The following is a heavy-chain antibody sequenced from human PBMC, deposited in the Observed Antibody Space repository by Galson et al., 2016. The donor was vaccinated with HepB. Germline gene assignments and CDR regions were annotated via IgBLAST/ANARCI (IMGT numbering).Heavy chain of an antibody. CDR1: VFTFDDYA. D-gene: IGHD2-8*01. J-gene: IGHJ1*01. CDR2: ISWNSGTI. CDR3: AKDRLYTSNCLQH. V-gene: IGHV3-9*01. Sequence: SLRLSCAASVFTFDDYAMHWVRQAPGKGLEWVSGISWNSGTIGYADSVMGRFTISRDNAKDSLYLQMNSLRVEDTALYYCAKDRLYTSNCLQHWGQGTLVTVSS.